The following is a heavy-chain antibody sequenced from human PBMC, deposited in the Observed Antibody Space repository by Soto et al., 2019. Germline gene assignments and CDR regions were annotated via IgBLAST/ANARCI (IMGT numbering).Heavy chain of an antibody. CDR3: ARDPKGSGSYYDYYYGMDV. D-gene: IGHD3-10*01. V-gene: IGHV3-33*01. CDR2: IWYDGSNK. CDR1: GFTFSSYG. J-gene: IGHJ6*02. Sequence: GGSLRLSCAASGFTFSSYGMHWVRQAPGKGLEWVAVIWYDGSNKYYADSVKGRFTISRDNSKNTLYLQMNSLRAEDTAVYYCARDPKGSGSYYDYYYGMDVWGQGTTVTVSS.